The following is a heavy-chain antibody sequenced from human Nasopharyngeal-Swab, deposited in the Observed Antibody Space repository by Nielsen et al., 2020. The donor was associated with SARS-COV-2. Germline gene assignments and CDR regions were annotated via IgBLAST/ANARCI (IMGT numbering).Heavy chain of an antibody. CDR3: ARAESTYYDFWSGYYFFDY. J-gene: IGHJ4*02. Sequence: GESLKISCAASGFTFRSYAISWVRQAPGKGLEWVSVISGSDHTTYYADSVKGRFTISRDNAKNSLYLQMNSLRAEDTAVYYCARAESTYYDFWSGYYFFDYWGQGTLVTVSS. CDR2: ISGSDHTT. V-gene: IGHV3-23*01. CDR1: GFTFRSYA. D-gene: IGHD3-3*01.